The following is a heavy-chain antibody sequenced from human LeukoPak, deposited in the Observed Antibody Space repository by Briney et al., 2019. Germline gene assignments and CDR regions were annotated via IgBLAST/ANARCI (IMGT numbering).Heavy chain of an antibody. V-gene: IGHV3-30*03. Sequence: PGGSLRLSCAASGVTFSNSGMHWVRQTPGKGLEWVAVISYEGRNKYYADSVKGRFTISRDNSKNTLYLHMSSLRAEDTAVYYCARVGADGSGFLFDYWGQGTLVTVSS. CDR3: ARVGADGSGFLFDY. CDR1: GVTFSNSG. J-gene: IGHJ4*02. CDR2: ISYEGRNK. D-gene: IGHD3-10*01.